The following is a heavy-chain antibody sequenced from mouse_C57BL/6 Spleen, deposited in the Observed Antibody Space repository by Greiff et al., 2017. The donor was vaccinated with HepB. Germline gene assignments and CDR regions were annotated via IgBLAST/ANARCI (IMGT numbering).Heavy chain of an antibody. J-gene: IGHJ1*03. CDR2: ISGGGGNT. V-gene: IGHV5-9*01. CDR1: GFTFSSYT. CDR3: ARRDGNNWYLDV. D-gene: IGHD2-1*01. Sequence: DVKLVESGGGLVKPGGSLKLSCAASGFTFSSYTMSWVRQTPEKRLEWVATISGGGGNTYYPDSVKGRFPISRDNAKNTLYLQMSSLRSEDTALYYCARRDGNNWYLDVWAQGPRSPSPQ.